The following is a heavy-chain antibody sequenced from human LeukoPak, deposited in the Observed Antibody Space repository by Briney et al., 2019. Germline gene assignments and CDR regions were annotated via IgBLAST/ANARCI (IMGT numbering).Heavy chain of an antibody. V-gene: IGHV1-18*01. CDR1: GYTFTSYG. J-gene: IGHJ4*02. D-gene: IGHD3-9*01. Sequence: GASVKVSCKASGYTFTSYGISWVRQAPGQGLEWMGWISAYNGNTNYAQKLQGRVTMTTDTSTSTAYMELRSLRSDDTAVYYCARGSWPYYDILTGFDYWGQGTLVTVSS. CDR2: ISAYNGNT. CDR3: ARGSWPYYDILTGFDY.